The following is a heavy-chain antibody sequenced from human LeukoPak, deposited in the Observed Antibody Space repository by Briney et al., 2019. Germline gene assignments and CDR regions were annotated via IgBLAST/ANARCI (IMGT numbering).Heavy chain of an antibody. J-gene: IGHJ3*02. D-gene: IGHD3-22*01. V-gene: IGHV1-69*01. CDR3: AREGGYDSSGYEQGAFDI. CDR2: IIPIFGTA. CDR1: GGTFSSYA. Sequence: SVKVSCKASGGTFSSYAISWVRQAPGQGLEWMGGIIPIFGTANYAQKFQGRVAITADESTSTAYMELSSLRSEDTAVYYCAREGGYDSSGYEQGAFDIWGQGTMVTVSS.